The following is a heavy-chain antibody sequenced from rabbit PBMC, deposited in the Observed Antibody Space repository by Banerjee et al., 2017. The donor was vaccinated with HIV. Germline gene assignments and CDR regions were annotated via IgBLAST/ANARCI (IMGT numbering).Heavy chain of an antibody. CDR2: IYAGSSGST. Sequence: QEQLRETGGGLVQPGGSLKLSCKASGFDFSSSYWICWVRQAQGKGQEWIACIYAGSSGSTDYASWAKGRFTISKTSSTTVTLQMTSLTAADTATYFCARSDYSYGGVGAAYANRINLWGPGTLVTVS. CDR3: ARSDYSYGGVGAAYANRINL. V-gene: IGHV1S45*01. D-gene: IGHD6-1*01. CDR1: GFDFSSSYW. J-gene: IGHJ4*01.